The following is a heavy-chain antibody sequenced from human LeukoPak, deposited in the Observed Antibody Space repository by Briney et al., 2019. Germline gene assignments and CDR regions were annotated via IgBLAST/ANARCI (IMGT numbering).Heavy chain of an antibody. D-gene: IGHD6-19*01. J-gene: IGHJ4*02. CDR1: GGSVSSYY. V-gene: IGHV4-59*02. CDR2: IYYSGTT. CDR3: ARDTGRIAVAGPSD. Sequence: SETLSLTCTVSGGSVSSYYWSWIRQPPGKGLEWIGNIYYSGTTNYNPSLKSRVTISIDTSKNQFSLKLSSVTAADTAVYYCARDTGRIAVAGPSDWGQGTLVTVSS.